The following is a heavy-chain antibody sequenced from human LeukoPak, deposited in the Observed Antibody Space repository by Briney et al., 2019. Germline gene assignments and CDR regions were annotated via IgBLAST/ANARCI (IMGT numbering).Heavy chain of an antibody. D-gene: IGHD2-2*01. CDR3: ARGREYQLDFDY. Sequence: GGSLRLSCAASGFTVSSNYMSWVRQAPGKGLEWVSVIYGGGSTYYADSVKGRFTISRDNSKNTLYLQMNSLRAEDTAVYYCARGREYQLDFDYWGQGTLVTVSS. V-gene: IGHV3-53*01. CDR2: IYGGGST. CDR1: GFTVSSNY. J-gene: IGHJ4*02.